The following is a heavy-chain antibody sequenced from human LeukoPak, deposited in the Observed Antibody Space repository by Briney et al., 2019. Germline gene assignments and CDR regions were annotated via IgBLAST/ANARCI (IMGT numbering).Heavy chain of an antibody. V-gene: IGHV3-21*01. J-gene: IGHJ4*02. D-gene: IGHD6-13*01. CDR1: GFTFSSYS. Sequence: GGSLRLSCAASGFTFSSYSMNWVRQAPGKGLEWVSSISSSSSYIYYADSVKGRFTISRDNAKNSLYLQMNSLRAEDTAVYYCARGIAAAGTSPLWGQGTLVTVSS. CDR2: ISSSSSYI. CDR3: ARGIAAAGTSPL.